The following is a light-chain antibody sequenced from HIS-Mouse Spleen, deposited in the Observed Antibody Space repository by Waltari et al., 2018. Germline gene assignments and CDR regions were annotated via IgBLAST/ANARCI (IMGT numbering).Light chain of an antibody. J-gene: IGLJ2*01. Sequence: NFMLTQPHSVSESPGKTVTISCTGSSGSIASNYVQWYQQRPGRAPTTVIYEDNQRPSGVPVRFSGSIDSSSNSASLTISGLKTEDEADYYCQSYDSSNHVVFGGGTKLTVL. V-gene: IGLV6-57*02. CDR2: EDN. CDR1: SGSIASNY. CDR3: QSYDSSNHVV.